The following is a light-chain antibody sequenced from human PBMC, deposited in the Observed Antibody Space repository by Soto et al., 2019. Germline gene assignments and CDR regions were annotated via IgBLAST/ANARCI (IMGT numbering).Light chain of an antibody. V-gene: IGKV3-20*01. CDR1: QSVSSSY. J-gene: IGKJ1*01. CDR3: QQYGTSFWT. CDR2: GAS. Sequence: EIVLTQSPGTLSLSPGERATLSCRTSQSVSSSYFAWYQQKRGQAPRLLIYGASSRATGIPDRFSGSGSGTDFTLTISRLEPEDFAVYYCQQYGTSFWTFGQATKVEIK.